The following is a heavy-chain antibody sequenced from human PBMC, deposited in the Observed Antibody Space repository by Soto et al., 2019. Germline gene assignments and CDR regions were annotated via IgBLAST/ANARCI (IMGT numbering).Heavy chain of an antibody. CDR2: IWYDGSNK. V-gene: IGHV3-33*01. J-gene: IGHJ6*02. CDR1: GFTFSSYG. Sequence: GGSLRLSCAASGFTFSSYGMHWVRQAPGKGLEWVAVIWYDGSNKYYADSVKGRFTISRDNSKNTLYLQMNSLRAEDTAVYYCARLYYDFWSGYPTGYGMDVWGQGTAVTVSS. D-gene: IGHD3-3*01. CDR3: ARLYYDFWSGYPTGYGMDV.